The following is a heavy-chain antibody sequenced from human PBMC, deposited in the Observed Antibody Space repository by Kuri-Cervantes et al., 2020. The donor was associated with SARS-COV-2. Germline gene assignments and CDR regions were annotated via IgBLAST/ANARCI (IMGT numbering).Heavy chain of an antibody. V-gene: IGHV3-30*19. CDR3: AREGDIVVVHDAFDI. CDR1: GFTFSSYG. CDR2: ISYDGSNK. Sequence: GESLKISCAASGFTFSSYGMHWVRQAPGKGLEWVAFISYDGSNKYYADSVKGRFTISRDNSKNTLYLQMNSLRAEDTAVYYCAREGDIVVVHDAFDIWGQGTMVTVSS. D-gene: IGHD2-2*01. J-gene: IGHJ3*02.